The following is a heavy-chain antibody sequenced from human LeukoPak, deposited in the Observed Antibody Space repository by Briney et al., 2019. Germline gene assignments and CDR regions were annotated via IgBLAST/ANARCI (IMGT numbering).Heavy chain of an antibody. CDR3: ARHSRSGYSGYENAFGI. Sequence: SETLSLTCTVSGGSLSSRSYYWGWIRQPPGKGLEWIGSTYYSGSTYYNPSLKSRVTISVDTSKNQFSLKLSSVTAADTAVYYCARHSRSGYSGYENAFGIWGQGTMVTVSS. J-gene: IGHJ3*02. V-gene: IGHV4-39*01. D-gene: IGHD5-12*01. CDR2: TYYSGST. CDR1: GGSLSSRSYY.